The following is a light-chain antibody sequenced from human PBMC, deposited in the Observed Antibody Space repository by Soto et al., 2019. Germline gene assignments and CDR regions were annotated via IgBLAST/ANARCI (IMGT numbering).Light chain of an antibody. CDR2: DVT. J-gene: IGLJ2*01. CDR1: SSDIGRYNL. CDR3: CSHAGRGSVL. V-gene: IGLV2-23*02. Sequence: QSVLAQPASVSGSPGQSITISCTGTSSDIGRYNLVSWYQQYPGKAPKLVIYDVTKRPSGVSDRFSASKSGNTASLTISGLQAEDEADYYCCSHAGRGSVLFGGGTKVTVL.